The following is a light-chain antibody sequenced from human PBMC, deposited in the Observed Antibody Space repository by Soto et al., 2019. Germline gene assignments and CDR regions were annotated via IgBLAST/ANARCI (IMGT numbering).Light chain of an antibody. CDR3: HQRIDLHT. CDR1: QSVSRY. Sequence: EIVLTQSPATLSLSPGERATLSCRASQSVSRYVAWFQQKPGQAPRLLIYDASNRATGIPARFSGSGSGTGFALNIIILEPEDLTLYYSHQRIDLHTVRGGTK. CDR2: DAS. V-gene: IGKV3-11*01. J-gene: IGKJ4*02.